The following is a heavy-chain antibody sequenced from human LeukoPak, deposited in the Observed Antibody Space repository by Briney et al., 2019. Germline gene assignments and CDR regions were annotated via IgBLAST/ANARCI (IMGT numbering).Heavy chain of an antibody. Sequence: GGSLRLSCATSGLTFSSNWMHWVRQAPGKGLVWVSRINSDGSSTIYADSVKGRFTTSRDNAKNTLYLQMNSLRAEDTAVYYCSTQRGGSPGDYWGQGALVTVSS. CDR2: INSDGSST. D-gene: IGHD6-25*01. J-gene: IGHJ4*02. CDR3: STQRGGSPGDY. CDR1: GLTFSSNW. V-gene: IGHV3-74*01.